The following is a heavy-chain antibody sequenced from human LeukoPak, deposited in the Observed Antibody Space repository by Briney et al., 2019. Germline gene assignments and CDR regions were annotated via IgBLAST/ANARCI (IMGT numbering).Heavy chain of an antibody. CDR3: ARGAQRLYDFWSGYGGFDY. J-gene: IGHJ4*02. Sequence: GASVKVSCKASGYTFTSYGLSWVRQAPGQGLEWMGWISAYNGNTNYAQMLQGRVTMTTDTSTTTAYMELRSLRSDDTAVYYCARGAQRLYDFWSGYGGFDYWGQGTLVTVSS. CDR2: ISAYNGNT. CDR1: GYTFTSYG. V-gene: IGHV1-18*01. D-gene: IGHD3-3*01.